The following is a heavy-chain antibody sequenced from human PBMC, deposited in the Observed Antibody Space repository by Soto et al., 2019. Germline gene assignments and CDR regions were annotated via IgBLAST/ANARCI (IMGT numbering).Heavy chain of an antibody. Sequence: GGSLRLSCAAAGFSFSTYELNWVRQAPGQGLEWVSSTAASSTDIYYADSVRGRPRISRDNRKGALYLQMASLRAEDTPRAYRWIQQYDFCVDPWGQATLIPFAS. CDR3: WIQQYDFCVDP. V-gene: IGHV3-21*01. CDR1: GFSFSTYE. CDR2: TAASSTDI. J-gene: IGHJ4*02. D-gene: IGHD3-3*01.